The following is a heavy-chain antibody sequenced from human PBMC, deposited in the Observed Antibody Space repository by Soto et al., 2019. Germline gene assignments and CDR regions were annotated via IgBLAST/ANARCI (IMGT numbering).Heavy chain of an antibody. V-gene: IGHV3-30*18. CDR3: AKWASVAATRHRAPSYYYGMDV. Sequence: PGGSLRLSCAASGFAFSSYGMHWVRQAPGKGLEWVAVISYDGSNKYYADSVKGRFTISRDNSKNTLYLQMNSLRAEDTAVYYCAKWASVAATRHRAPSYYYGMDVWGQGTTVTVSS. CDR1: GFAFSSYG. CDR2: ISYDGSNK. J-gene: IGHJ6*02. D-gene: IGHD2-15*01.